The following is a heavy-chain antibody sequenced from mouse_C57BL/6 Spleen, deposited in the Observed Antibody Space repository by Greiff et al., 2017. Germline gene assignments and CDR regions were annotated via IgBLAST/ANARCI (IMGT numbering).Heavy chain of an antibody. J-gene: IGHJ3*01. CDR3: ARNDPSRYGISYVAY. CDR1: GFNIKDYY. D-gene: IGHD1-1*01. Sequence: VQLQQSGAELVKPGASVKLSCTASGFNIKDYYMHWVKQRTEQGLEWIGRIDPEDGETKYAPKFPGRATITADTSSNTAYLQLSSLTSEDTAVYYCARNDPSRYGISYVAYWGQGALVTVSA. CDR2: IDPEDGET. V-gene: IGHV14-2*01.